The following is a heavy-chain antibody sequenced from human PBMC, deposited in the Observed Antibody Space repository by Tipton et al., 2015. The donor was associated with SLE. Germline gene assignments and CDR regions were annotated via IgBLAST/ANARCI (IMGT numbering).Heavy chain of an antibody. CDR1: GYSISSGYS. CDR2: ISYSGST. Sequence: TLSLTCTVSGYSISSGYSWSWIRQPPGKGLQWIGYISYSGSTNYNPSLKSRVTISVDTSKNQFSLKLSSVTAADTAVYYCAREWGDAFDIWGQGTMVTVSS. V-gene: IGHV4-61*01. D-gene: IGHD3-16*01. CDR3: AREWGDAFDI. J-gene: IGHJ3*02.